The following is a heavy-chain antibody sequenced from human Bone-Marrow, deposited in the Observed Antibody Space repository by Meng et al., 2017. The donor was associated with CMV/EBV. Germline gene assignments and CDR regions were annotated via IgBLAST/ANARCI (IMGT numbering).Heavy chain of an antibody. CDR1: EYTFTGYY. V-gene: IGHV1-2*02. CDR3: ARGFSSSWDAWFDP. CDR2: INPNSGGT. D-gene: IGHD6-6*01. Sequence: QVQVGRSGAEVKKPGASVKVSCKASEYTFTGYYMHWVRQAPGQGLEWMGWINPNSGGTNYAQKFQGRVTMTRDTSISTAYMELSRLRSDDTAVYYCARGFSSSWDAWFDPWGQGTLVTVSS. J-gene: IGHJ5*02.